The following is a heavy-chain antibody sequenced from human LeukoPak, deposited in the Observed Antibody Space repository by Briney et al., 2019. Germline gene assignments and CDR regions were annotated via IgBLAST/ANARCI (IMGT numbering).Heavy chain of an antibody. CDR1: GGSISSGSYY. Sequence: SETLSLTCTVSGGSISSGSYYWSWIRQPAGKGLEWIGRIYTSGSTNYNPSLKSRVTISVDTSKNQFSLKLSSVTAADTAVYYCARDRSYSSSSEVYAFDIWGQGTMVTVSS. CDR3: ARDRSYSSSSEVYAFDI. V-gene: IGHV4-61*02. D-gene: IGHD6-6*01. J-gene: IGHJ3*02. CDR2: IYTSGST.